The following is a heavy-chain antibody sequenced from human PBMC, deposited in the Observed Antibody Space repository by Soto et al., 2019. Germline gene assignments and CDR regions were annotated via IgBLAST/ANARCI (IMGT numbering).Heavy chain of an antibody. D-gene: IGHD1-20*01. Sequence: ASVKVSCKASGYTFTSYGISWVRQAPGQGLEWMGWISAYNGNTNYAQKLQGRVTMTTDTSTSTAYMELRSLRSDDTAVYYCARDPNWTGGGHNWFDPWGQGTLVTVSS. CDR3: ARDPNWTGGGHNWFDP. CDR1: GYTFTSYG. CDR2: ISAYNGNT. V-gene: IGHV1-18*01. J-gene: IGHJ5*02.